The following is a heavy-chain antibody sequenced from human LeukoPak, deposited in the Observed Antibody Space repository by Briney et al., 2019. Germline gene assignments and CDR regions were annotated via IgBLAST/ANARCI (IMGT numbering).Heavy chain of an antibody. V-gene: IGHV3-74*01. J-gene: IGHJ3*01. CDR3: ARMEVA. Sequence: GGSLRLSCAASGFTFSSSWMHWVRHVPGKGLVWVSRISSDGITTNYADSVKGRFTISRDNAKNTVYLQMSSLRAEDTAVYYCARMEVAWGQGTIVTVSS. CDR2: ISSDGITT. D-gene: IGHD3-3*01. CDR1: GFTFSSSW.